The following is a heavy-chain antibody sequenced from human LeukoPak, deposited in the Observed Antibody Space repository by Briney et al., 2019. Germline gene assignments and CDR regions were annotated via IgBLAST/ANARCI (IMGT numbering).Heavy chain of an antibody. D-gene: IGHD1-14*01. Sequence: NTSETLSLTCTVSDASISGHYLTWIRQPPGKGLEGIGYISYIGSTNYNPSLKSRVTISVDTSKNQFSLKLSSVTAADTAVYYCARDKISINAFDMWGQGTMVTVSS. CDR3: ARDKISINAFDM. J-gene: IGHJ3*02. V-gene: IGHV4-59*11. CDR1: DASISGHY. CDR2: ISYIGST.